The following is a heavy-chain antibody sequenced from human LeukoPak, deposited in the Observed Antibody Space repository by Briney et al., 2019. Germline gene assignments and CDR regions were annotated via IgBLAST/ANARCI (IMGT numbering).Heavy chain of an antibody. CDR2: IIPIFGTA. CDR1: GGTFSSYA. V-gene: IGHV1-69*13. Sequence: ASVKVSCKASGGTFSSYAISLVRQAPGQGLEWMGGIIPIFGTANYAQKFQGRVTITADESTSTAYMELSSLRSEDTAVYYCASGGDGYKNWFDPWGQGTLVTVSS. D-gene: IGHD5-24*01. CDR3: ASGGDGYKNWFDP. J-gene: IGHJ5*02.